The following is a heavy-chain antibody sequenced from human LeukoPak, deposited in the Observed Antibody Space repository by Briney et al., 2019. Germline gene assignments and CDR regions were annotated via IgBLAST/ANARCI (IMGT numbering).Heavy chain of an antibody. D-gene: IGHD3-10*02. J-gene: IGHJ6*04. CDR1: GFTFNTYS. V-gene: IGHV3-21*01. Sequence: PGGSLRLSCAASGFTFNTYSMNWVRQAPGKGREWVSSISSSSSYIYYADSVKGRFTISRDNAKNSLYLQMNSLRAEDTAVYYCAELGITMIGGVWGKGTTVTISS. CDR2: ISSSSSYI. CDR3: AELGITMIGGV.